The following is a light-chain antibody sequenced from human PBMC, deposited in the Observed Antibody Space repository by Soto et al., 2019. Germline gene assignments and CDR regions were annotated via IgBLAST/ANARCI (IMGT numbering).Light chain of an antibody. J-gene: IGLJ1*01. CDR3: SSYTSSSLYV. CDR1: SSDVGYSNY. CDR2: DVS. V-gene: IGLV2-14*01. Sequence: ALTQPASVSGSPGQSITISCTGTSSDVGYSNYVSWYQQLPGKAPKLMIYDVSDRPSGVSNRFSGSKSGSTASLTISGLQAEDEADYYCSSYTSSSLYVFGTGTKVTVL.